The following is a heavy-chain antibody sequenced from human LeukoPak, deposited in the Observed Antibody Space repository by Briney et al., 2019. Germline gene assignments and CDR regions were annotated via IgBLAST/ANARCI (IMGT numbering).Heavy chain of an antibody. V-gene: IGHV3-7*01. D-gene: IGHD2-2*01. Sequence: GGSLRLSCAASGFTFSYHSMTWVRQAPGKGLEWVANIKNDGAVKNYVDSVKGRFTISRDNAKNSLYLQMNSLRAEDTAVYYCASRLGGSTLEPYFDYWGQGTLVTVSS. CDR1: GFTFSYHS. CDR2: IKNDGAVK. J-gene: IGHJ4*02. CDR3: ASRLGGSTLEPYFDY.